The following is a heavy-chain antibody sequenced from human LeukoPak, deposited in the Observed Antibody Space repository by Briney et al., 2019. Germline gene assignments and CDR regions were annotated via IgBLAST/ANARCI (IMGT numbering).Heavy chain of an antibody. CDR1: GYTLTELS. D-gene: IGHD3-10*01. J-gene: IGHJ6*02. CDR2: FDPEDGET. V-gene: IGHV1-24*01. CDR3: ATDDRGPNRDYYYHYYGMDV. Sequence: ASVKVSCKVSGYTLTELSMHWVRQAPGKGLEWMGGFDPEDGETIYAQKFQGRVTMTEDTSTDTAYMELSSLRSEDTAVYYCATDDRGPNRDYYYHYYGMDVWGQGTTVTVSS.